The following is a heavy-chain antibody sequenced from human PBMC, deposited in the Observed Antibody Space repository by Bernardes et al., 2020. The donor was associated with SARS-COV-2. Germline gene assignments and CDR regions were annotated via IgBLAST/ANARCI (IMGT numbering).Heavy chain of an antibody. CDR3: ARWSGGGMDV. Sequence: VGSLLLSCAASGFTFSSYAMHWVRQAPGKGLEWVAVISYDGSNKYYADSVKGRFTISRDNSKNTLYLQMNSLRAEDTAVYYCARWSGGGMDVWGQGTTVTVSS. CDR2: ISYDGSNK. J-gene: IGHJ6*02. D-gene: IGHD3-10*01. V-gene: IGHV3-30-3*01. CDR1: GFTFSSYA.